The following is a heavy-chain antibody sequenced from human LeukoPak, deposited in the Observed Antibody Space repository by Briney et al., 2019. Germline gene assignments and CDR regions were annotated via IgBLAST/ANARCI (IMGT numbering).Heavy chain of an antibody. CDR1: GGTFSSYA. CDR2: IIPILGMA. V-gene: IGHV1-69*04. CDR3: ARDGLEWLALDY. Sequence: ASVKVSCKASGGTFSSYAISWVRQAPGQGLEWMGRIIPILGMANYAQKFQGRVTITADKSTSTAYMELSSLRSEDTAVYYCARDGLEWLALDYWGQGTLVTVSS. J-gene: IGHJ4*02. D-gene: IGHD6-19*01.